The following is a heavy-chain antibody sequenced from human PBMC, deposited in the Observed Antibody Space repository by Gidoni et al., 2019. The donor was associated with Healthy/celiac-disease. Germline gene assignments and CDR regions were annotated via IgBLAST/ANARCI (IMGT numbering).Heavy chain of an antibody. Sequence: EVHLVESGGGWVQPGGSLTLSCAASVLTFSGSAMHWVRHASGKGLERGGRIRSKANSYATAYAASMKGRFTISRDDAKNTAYLQMNSLKTEDTAVYYCTRPAFYSSGCDDHDAFDIWGQGTMVTVSS. D-gene: IGHD6-19*01. CDR3: TRPAFYSSGCDDHDAFDI. CDR1: VLTFSGSA. J-gene: IGHJ3*02. CDR2: IRSKANSYAT. V-gene: IGHV3-73*01.